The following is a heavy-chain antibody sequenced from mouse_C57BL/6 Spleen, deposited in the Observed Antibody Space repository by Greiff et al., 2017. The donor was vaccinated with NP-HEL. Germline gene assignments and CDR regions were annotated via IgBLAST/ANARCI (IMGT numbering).Heavy chain of an antibody. Sequence: QVQLQQPGAELVRPGSSVKLSCKASGYTFTSYWMHWVKQRPIQGLEWIGNIDPSDSETHYNQKFKDKATLTVDKSSSTAYMQLSSLTSEYSAVDYCAREAGTWFAYWGQGTLVTVSA. V-gene: IGHV1-52*01. J-gene: IGHJ3*01. CDR1: GYTFTSYW. CDR2: IDPSDSET. CDR3: AREAGTWFAY.